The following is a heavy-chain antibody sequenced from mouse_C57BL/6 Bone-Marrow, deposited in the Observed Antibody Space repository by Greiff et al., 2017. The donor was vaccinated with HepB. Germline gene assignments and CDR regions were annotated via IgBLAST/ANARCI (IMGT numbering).Heavy chain of an antibody. CDR3: ARSPRVPHLYFDV. CDR2: IYPGRGST. V-gene: IGHV1-55*01. CDR1: GYTFTSYW. Sequence: QVQLQQPGAELVKPGASVQMSCTASGYTFTSYWITWVKQRPGQGLEWIGDIYPGRGSTNYNEKFKSKATMTVDQSSSTTYVQLSSLTSEDSAFYYCARSPRVPHLYFDVWGTGTTVTVSS. J-gene: IGHJ1*03.